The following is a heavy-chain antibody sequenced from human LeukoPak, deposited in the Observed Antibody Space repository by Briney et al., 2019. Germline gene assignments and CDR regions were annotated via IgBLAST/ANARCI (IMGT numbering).Heavy chain of an antibody. J-gene: IGHJ3*02. CDR2: IRYDGSNK. V-gene: IGHV3-30*02. CDR3: AKGNYDILTGNDAFDI. D-gene: IGHD3-9*01. CDR1: GFTFSSYG. Sequence: GGSLRLSCAASGFTFSSYGMHWVRQAPGKGLEWVAFIRYDGSNKYYADSVKGRFTISRDNSKNTLYLQMNSLRAEDTAVYYCAKGNYDILTGNDAFDIWGQGTMVTVSS.